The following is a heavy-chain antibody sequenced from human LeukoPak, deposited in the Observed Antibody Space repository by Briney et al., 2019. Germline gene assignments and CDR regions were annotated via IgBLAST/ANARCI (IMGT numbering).Heavy chain of an antibody. D-gene: IGHD3-22*01. CDR3: ARGPYDSSGYYSIEYFQH. Sequence: GGSLRLSCAASGFTFSDYYMSWVRQAPGKGLEWVSYISSSGSTIYYADSVKGRFTISRDNAKNSLYLQMNSLRAEDTAVYYCARGPYDSSGYYSIEYFQHWGQGTLVTVSS. CDR1: GFTFSDYY. J-gene: IGHJ1*01. CDR2: ISSSGSTI. V-gene: IGHV3-11*04.